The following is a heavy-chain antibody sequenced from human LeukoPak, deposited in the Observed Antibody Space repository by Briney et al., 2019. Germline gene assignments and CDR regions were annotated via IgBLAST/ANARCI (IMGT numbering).Heavy chain of an antibody. Sequence: QPGRSLRLSCAASGFTFSSYGMHWVRQAPGKGLEWVAVIWYGGSNKYYADSVKGRFTISRDNSKNTLYLQMNSLRAEDTAVYYCAKVMVGGDYFDYWGQGTLVTVSS. D-gene: IGHD3-10*01. CDR1: GFTFSSYG. CDR3: AKVMVGGDYFDY. V-gene: IGHV3-33*06. J-gene: IGHJ4*02. CDR2: IWYGGSNK.